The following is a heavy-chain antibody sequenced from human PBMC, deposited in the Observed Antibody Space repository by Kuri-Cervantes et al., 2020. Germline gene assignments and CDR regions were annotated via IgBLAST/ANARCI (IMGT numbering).Heavy chain of an antibody. V-gene: IGHV3-30-3*01. D-gene: IGHD6-13*01. CDR3: AREVAAAAGAFDY. CDR1: GFTFSSYA. CDR2: ISYDGSNK. Sequence: GESLKISCAASGFTFSSYAMHWVRQAPGKGLEWVAVISYDGSNKYYADSVKGRFTISRDNSKNTLYLQMNSLRAEDTAVYYCAREVAAAAGAFDYWGQGTLVTVSS. J-gene: IGHJ4*02.